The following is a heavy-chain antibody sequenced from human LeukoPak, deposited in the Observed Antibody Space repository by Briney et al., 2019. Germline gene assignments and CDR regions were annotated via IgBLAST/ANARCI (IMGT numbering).Heavy chain of an antibody. CDR1: GLTLGSHA. CDR3: AKDKLPTAMFSYIY. V-gene: IGHV3-23*01. CDR2: ITYSGDNT. Sequence: GGSRNPSFQASGLTLGSHAMTWVGQPPGKGLNWVSGITYSGDNTYYAGSVKGRFTISRDNSRNTLFLQMDSLRAEDTAVYYCAKDKLPTAMFSYIYWGQGTLVTVSS. D-gene: IGHD2-2*01. J-gene: IGHJ4*02.